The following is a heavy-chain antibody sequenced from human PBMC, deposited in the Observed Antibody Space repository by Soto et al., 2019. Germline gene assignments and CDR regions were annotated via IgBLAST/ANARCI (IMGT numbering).Heavy chain of an antibody. CDR3: AKGNYQINY. CDR2: ISYDGSNK. J-gene: IGHJ4*02. Sequence: GGSLRLSCAASGFTFSNSGMHWVRQAPGKGLEWVAVISYDGSNKYYADSVKGRFTISRDNSKNTLYLQMNSLRAEDTAVYYCAKGNYQINYWGQGTLVTVPS. D-gene: IGHD1-7*01. CDR1: GFTFSNSG. V-gene: IGHV3-30*18.